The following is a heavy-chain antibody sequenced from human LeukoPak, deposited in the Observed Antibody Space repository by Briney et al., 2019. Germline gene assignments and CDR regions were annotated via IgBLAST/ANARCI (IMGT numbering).Heavy chain of an antibody. J-gene: IGHJ4*02. CDR2: ISGSGGST. Sequence: GGSLRLSCAASGFTFSSYAMSWVRQAPGKGLEWVSAISGSGGSTYYADSVKGRFTISSDNSKNTLYLQMNSLRAEDTAVYYCAKDRGIAVAGVRLDYWGQGTLVTVSS. D-gene: IGHD6-19*01. V-gene: IGHV3-23*01. CDR1: GFTFSSYA. CDR3: AKDRGIAVAGVRLDY.